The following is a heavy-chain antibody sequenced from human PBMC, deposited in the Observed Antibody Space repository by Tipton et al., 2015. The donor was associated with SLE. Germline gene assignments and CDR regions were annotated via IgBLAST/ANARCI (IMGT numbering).Heavy chain of an antibody. D-gene: IGHD6-13*01. CDR1: GFTFSSFW. J-gene: IGHJ6*03. Sequence: RSLRLSCVGSGFTFSSFWMSWVRQAPGKGLEWVAVISYDGSNKYYADSVKGRFTISRDNSKNTLYLQMNSLRAEDTAVYYCARGGIDPYYYYYMDVWGKGTTVTVSS. CDR3: ARGGIDPYYYYYMDV. V-gene: IGHV3-30*19. CDR2: ISYDGSNK.